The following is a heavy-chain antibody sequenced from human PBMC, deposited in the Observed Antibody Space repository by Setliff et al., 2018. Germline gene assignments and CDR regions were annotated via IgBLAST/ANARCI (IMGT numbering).Heavy chain of an antibody. J-gene: IGHJ6*03. CDR2: INGDGTIT. D-gene: IGHD7-27*01. Sequence: SLRLSCGASGFTFSKYWMYWVRQVPGKGLVWVSRINGDGTITNYADSVKGRFTISRDNAKNTLYLQMNSLRGEDTAVYLCASIDWGENFYNMDVWGKGTTVTSP. CDR3: ASIDWGENFYNMDV. CDR1: GFTFSKYW. V-gene: IGHV3-74*01.